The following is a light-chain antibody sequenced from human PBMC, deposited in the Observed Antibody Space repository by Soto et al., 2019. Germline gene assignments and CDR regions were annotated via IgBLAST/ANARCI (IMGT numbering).Light chain of an antibody. V-gene: IGKV1-5*01. CDR2: DAS. J-gene: IGKJ1*01. CDR3: QHYNNYPWT. CDR1: QSISGW. Sequence: DIQMTQSPSTVSASVGDSVTITCWASQSISGWLAWYQQKPGKAPKLLIYDASTLEGGVPSRFTGSGSGTEFSLTISGLQPDDFATYYCQHYNNYPWTVGQGTKVEI.